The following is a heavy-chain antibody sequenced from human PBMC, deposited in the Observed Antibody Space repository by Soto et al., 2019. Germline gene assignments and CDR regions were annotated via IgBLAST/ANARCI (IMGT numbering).Heavy chain of an antibody. V-gene: IGHV3-21*01. J-gene: IGHJ5*02. Sequence: GGSLRLSCAASGFTFSSYSMNWVRQAPGKGLEWVSSISSSSSYIYYADSVKGRFTISRDNAKNSLYLQMNSLRAEDTAVYYCARAGTTSLSSGWFDPWGQGTLVTVSS. CDR3: ARAGTTSLSSGWFDP. CDR2: ISSSSSYI. CDR1: GFTFSSYS. D-gene: IGHD6-19*01.